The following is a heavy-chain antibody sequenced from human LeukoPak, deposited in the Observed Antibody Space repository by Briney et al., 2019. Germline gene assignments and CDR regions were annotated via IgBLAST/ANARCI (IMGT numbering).Heavy chain of an antibody. Sequence: PGGSLRLSCAASGFTFSTYGMSWVRQAPGKGLEWVSAISGSGGNTYYADSVKGRFTISRDNSKNTLYLQMNSLRAEDTAVYYCAKFFTGEYVRAFDIWGQGTIVTVSS. V-gene: IGHV3-23*01. J-gene: IGHJ3*02. D-gene: IGHD2/OR15-2a*01. CDR1: GFTFSTYG. CDR3: AKFFTGEYVRAFDI. CDR2: ISGSGGNT.